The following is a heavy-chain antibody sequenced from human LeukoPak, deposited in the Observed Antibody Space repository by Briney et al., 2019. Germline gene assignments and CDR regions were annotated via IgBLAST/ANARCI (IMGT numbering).Heavy chain of an antibody. J-gene: IGHJ5*02. V-gene: IGHV1-2*02. Sequence: ASVKVSCKASGYTFTGYYMHWVRQAPGQGLEWMGWINPNSGGTNYAQKFQGRVTMTRDTSISTAYMELSRLRSDDTAVYYCARGGDCSGGSCYRNWFDRGGQGTLVTLS. CDR1: GYTFTGYY. CDR2: INPNSGGT. CDR3: ARGGDCSGGSCYRNWFDR. D-gene: IGHD2-15*01.